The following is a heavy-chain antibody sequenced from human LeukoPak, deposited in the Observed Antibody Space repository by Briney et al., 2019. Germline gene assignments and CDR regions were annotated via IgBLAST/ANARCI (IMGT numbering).Heavy chain of an antibody. V-gene: IGHV3-48*03. D-gene: IGHD3-3*01. Sequence: PGGSLRLSCAAFGFTFSSYEMNWVRQAPGKGLEWVSYISSSGSTIYYADSVKGRFTISRDNAKNSLYLQMNSLRAEDTAVYYCARDRYDFWSGYSLNWFDPWGQGTLVTVSS. CDR3: ARDRYDFWSGYSLNWFDP. CDR2: ISSSGSTI. J-gene: IGHJ5*02. CDR1: GFTFSSYE.